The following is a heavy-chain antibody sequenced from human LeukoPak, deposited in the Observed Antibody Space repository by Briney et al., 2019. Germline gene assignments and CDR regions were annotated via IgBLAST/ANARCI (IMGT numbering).Heavy chain of an antibody. CDR2: XSGSNGDR. CDR1: XXTFTSYG. V-gene: IGHV1-18*01. D-gene: IGHD3-3*01. J-gene: IGHJ5*02. Sequence: GASXKXXXXVSXXTFTSYGIXXVRQAPGQGLEXXGXXSGSNGDRSYAQKVQGRVTMTTNTSTRTAYMEVRSLRSDDTAVYYCARAKYYDFWSGYYQWFDPWGQGTLVTVSS. CDR3: ARAKYYDFWSGYYQWFDP.